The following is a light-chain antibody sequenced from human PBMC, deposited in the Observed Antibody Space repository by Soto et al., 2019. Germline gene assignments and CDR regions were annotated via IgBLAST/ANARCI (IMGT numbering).Light chain of an antibody. CDR1: SSNIGSDY. CDR2: RNN. J-gene: IGLJ1*01. Sequence: QAVVTQPPSASGTPGQRVTISCSGSSSNIGSDYVYWYQQFPGTAPKLLIYRNNQRPSGVPDRFSGSKSGTSASLAISGLRSEDEADYYCAAWDDSLSGDVFGTGTKVTVL. V-gene: IGLV1-47*01. CDR3: AAWDDSLSGDV.